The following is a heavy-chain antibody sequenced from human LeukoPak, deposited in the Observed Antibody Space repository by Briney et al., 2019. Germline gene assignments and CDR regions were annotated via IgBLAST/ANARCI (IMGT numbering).Heavy chain of an antibody. Sequence: GASVKVSCKASGYTFTSYGISWVRQAPGQGLEWMGWISAYNGNTNYAQKLQGRVTMTTDTSTSTAYMELRSLRSDDTAVYYCARGTDYYDSSGDFDYWGQGTLVTVSS. V-gene: IGHV1-18*01. CDR1: GYTFTSYG. D-gene: IGHD3-22*01. J-gene: IGHJ4*02. CDR2: ISAYNGNT. CDR3: ARGTDYYDSSGDFDY.